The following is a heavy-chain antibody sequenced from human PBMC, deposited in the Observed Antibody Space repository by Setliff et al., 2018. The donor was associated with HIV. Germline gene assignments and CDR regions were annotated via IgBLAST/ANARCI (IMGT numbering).Heavy chain of an antibody. V-gene: IGHV3-48*04. D-gene: IGHD3-22*01. CDR1: GFTFSGSD. CDR2: IDSGSETK. J-gene: IGHJ5*01. CDR3: AREGSSGYTGWFDS. Sequence: GGSLRLSCEASGFTFSGSDMNWVRLVPGKGLEWVSYIDSGSETKYYAHSVKCRFSISRDNSRNALFLQMNNLGVDDTAVYYCAREGSSGYTGWFDSWGQGTQVTVSS.